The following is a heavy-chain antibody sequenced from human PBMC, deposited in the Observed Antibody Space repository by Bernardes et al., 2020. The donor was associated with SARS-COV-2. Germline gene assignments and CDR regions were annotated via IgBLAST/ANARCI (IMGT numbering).Heavy chain of an antibody. V-gene: IGHV5-51*01. D-gene: IGHD6-19*01. CDR1: GYSVTTYW. J-gene: IGHJ4*02. Sequence: GESLKISCKGSGYSVTTYWIAWVRQMPGKGLEWMGIIYPGDSDTRYSQSFQGQVTMSADKSISTAYLQWSSLKASDTAIYYCARGSAWYPPDYWGQGTLVTVSS. CDR3: ARGSAWYPPDY. CDR2: IYPGDSDT.